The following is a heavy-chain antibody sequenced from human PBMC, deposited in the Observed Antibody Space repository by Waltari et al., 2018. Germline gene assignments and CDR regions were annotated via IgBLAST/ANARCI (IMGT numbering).Heavy chain of an antibody. D-gene: IGHD2-15*01. J-gene: IGHJ4*02. V-gene: IGHV3-66*04. CDR2: IYSGGST. CDR1: EFHVRDNY. CDR3: ASHYCSRGTCHFDS. Sequence: EALLAESGGGSVQPGGSLRLSCAVSEFHVRDNYVSWVRQPPGQGLEWVSIIYSGGSTSYADSVRARFTISRDISKNTVFLQMNSLRAEDTAVYYCASHYCSRGTCHFDSWGQGTLVKVSS.